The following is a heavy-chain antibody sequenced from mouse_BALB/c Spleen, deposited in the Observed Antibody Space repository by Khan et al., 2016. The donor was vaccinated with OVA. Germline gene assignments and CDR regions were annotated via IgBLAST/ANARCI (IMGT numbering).Heavy chain of an antibody. J-gene: IGHJ4*01. CDR1: GYSITSDYA. V-gene: IGHV3-2*02. CDR3: ARKYYNGYAMDY. D-gene: IGHD1-1*01. CDR2: ISYGGST. Sequence: EVQLQESGPGLVKPSQSLSLTCTVTGYSITSDYAWDWIRQFPGNKLEWMGYISYGGSTSYNPSLKSRISITRDTSKNQFFLQLNSVTTEDTATYYCARKYYNGYAMDYWGQGTSVTVSS.